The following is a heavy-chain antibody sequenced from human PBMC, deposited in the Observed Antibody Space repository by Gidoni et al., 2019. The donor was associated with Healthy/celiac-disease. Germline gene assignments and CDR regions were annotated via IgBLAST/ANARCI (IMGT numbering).Heavy chain of an antibody. CDR1: EFTFGSYA. CDR3: AKDHSEQWLVYYFDY. Sequence: EVQLLESGGGLVQPGGSLRLSCAASEFTFGSYAMSWVRQAPGKGLEWVSAISGSGGSTYYADSVKGRFTISRDNSKNTLYLQMNSLRAEDTAVYYCAKDHSEQWLVYYFDYWGQGTLVTVSS. CDR2: ISGSGGST. D-gene: IGHD6-19*01. V-gene: IGHV3-23*01. J-gene: IGHJ4*02.